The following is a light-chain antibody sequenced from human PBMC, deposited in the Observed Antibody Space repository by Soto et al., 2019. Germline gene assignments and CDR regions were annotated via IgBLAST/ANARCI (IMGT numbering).Light chain of an antibody. J-gene: IGKJ1*01. CDR1: QSISSY. V-gene: IGKV1-39*01. CDR2: AAS. Sequence: DIQMTQSPSSLSASVGDRVTITCRASQSISSYLNWYQQKPGKAPKLLIYAASSLQSGVPSRFSVSGSVTDFTLTISSLQHEDFATYYCQQSYSTPQTFGQGTKVAIK. CDR3: QQSYSTPQT.